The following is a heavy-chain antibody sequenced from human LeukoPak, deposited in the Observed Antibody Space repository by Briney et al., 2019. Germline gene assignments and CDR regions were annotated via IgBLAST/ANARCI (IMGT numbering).Heavy chain of an antibody. CDR2: VYASGNT. V-gene: IGHV4-4*07. Sequence: PSETLSLTCTVSGASITIYYWSWIRQPAGKGLEWIGRVYASGNTNYNPSLKSRVTMSVDTSKNQFSLKVTSVTAADTAVYYCARGYNWFDPWGQGTLVTVSS. J-gene: IGHJ5*02. CDR3: ARGYNWFDP. CDR1: GASITIYY.